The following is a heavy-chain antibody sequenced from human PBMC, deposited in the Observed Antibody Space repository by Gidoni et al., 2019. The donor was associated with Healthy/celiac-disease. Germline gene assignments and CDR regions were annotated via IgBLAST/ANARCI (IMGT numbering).Heavy chain of an antibody. CDR2: IWYDGSNK. CDR3: ARDRSSSSSWSYYYYYYMDV. V-gene: IGHV3-33*01. Sequence: QVQLVESGGGVVQPGRSLRLPWAASGFTFSSYGMPWVRQAPCKGLEWVAVIWYDGSNKYYADSVKGRFTISRDNSKNTLYLQMNSLRAEDTAVYYCARDRSSSSSWSYYYYYYMDVWGKGTTVTVSS. J-gene: IGHJ6*03. CDR1: GFTFSSYG. D-gene: IGHD6-13*01.